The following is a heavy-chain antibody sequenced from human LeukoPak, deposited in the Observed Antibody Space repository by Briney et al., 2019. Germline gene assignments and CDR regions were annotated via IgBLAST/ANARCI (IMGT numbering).Heavy chain of an antibody. V-gene: IGHV3-7*01. CDR1: GFTFSSYW. J-gene: IGHJ4*02. D-gene: IGHD3-9*01. CDR2: IKQNGSEK. CDR3: ARGGYFDWLSF. Sequence: PGGSLRLSCAASGFTFSSYWMSWVRQAPGKGLEWVANIKQNGSEKYYVDSVNGRFIISRDNAKNSLYLQMNSLRAGDTAVYYCARGGYFDWLSFWGQGTLVTVSS.